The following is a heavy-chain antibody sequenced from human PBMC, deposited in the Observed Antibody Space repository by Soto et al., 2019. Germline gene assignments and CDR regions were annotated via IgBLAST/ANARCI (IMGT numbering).Heavy chain of an antibody. D-gene: IGHD5-12*01. Sequence: GESLKISCKGFGYNFKTYWIAWVRQMPGQGLEWMGIIYPGDSDTTYSPSFQGQVTISVDKTISTAYLQLSSLKASDTAMYYCARQQRDMATISNDDFDIWGQGTMVTVS. V-gene: IGHV5-51*01. CDR1: GYNFKTYW. CDR3: ARQQRDMATISNDDFDI. J-gene: IGHJ3*02. CDR2: IYPGDSDT.